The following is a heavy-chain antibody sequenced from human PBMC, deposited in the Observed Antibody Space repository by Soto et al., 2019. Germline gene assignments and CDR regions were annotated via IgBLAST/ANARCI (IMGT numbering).Heavy chain of an antibody. Sequence: SETLCLTCTFSVGSISNYYWIWIRQPAGKGLEWIGRIYNSGSTKYNPSLKSRVTMSEDTSKNQFSLNLISVTAADTAVYYCARSGGSFNLDYWGLGTMVTVSS. CDR3: ARSGGSFNLDY. CDR2: IYNSGST. D-gene: IGHD1-26*01. J-gene: IGHJ4*02. CDR1: VGSISNYY. V-gene: IGHV4-4*07.